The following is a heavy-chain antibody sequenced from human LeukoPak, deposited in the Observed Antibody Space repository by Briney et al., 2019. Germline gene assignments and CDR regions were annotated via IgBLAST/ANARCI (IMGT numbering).Heavy chain of an antibody. CDR3: ARDRSGDFDY. J-gene: IGHJ4*02. CDR2: INPNNGGT. Sequence: GASVKVSCKASGCTFTGYYMHWVRQTPGQGLEWMGWINPNNGGTNYAQKFQGRVTMTRDTSFSTAYMELNRLRSDDTAVYYCARDRSGDFDYWGQGTLVTVSS. CDR1: GCTFTGYY. V-gene: IGHV1-2*02. D-gene: IGHD7-27*01.